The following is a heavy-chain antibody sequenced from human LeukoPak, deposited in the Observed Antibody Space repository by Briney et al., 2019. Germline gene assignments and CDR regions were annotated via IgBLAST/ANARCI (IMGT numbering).Heavy chain of an antibody. V-gene: IGHV1-2*02. CDR2: INPNSGGT. CDR1: GYTFTGYY. Sequence: GASVKVSCKASGYTFTGYYLHWVRQAPGQGLEWMGWINPNSGGTNYAQKFQGRVTMTRDTSISTAYMELSRLRSGDTAVYYCARDLMVNRIQLWLRYWGQGTLVTVSS. J-gene: IGHJ4*02. D-gene: IGHD5-18*01. CDR3: ARDLMVNRIQLWLRY.